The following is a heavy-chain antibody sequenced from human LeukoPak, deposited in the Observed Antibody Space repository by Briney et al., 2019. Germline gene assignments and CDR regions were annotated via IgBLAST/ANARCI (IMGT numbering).Heavy chain of an antibody. Sequence: GGSLRLSCAASGFTFDDYAMHWVRQAPGKGLEWVSGISWNSGSIGYADSVKGRFTISRDNAKNSLYLQINSLRAEDTALYYCAKDSSPTVSPPGAFDIWGQGTMVTVSS. CDR2: ISWNSGSI. CDR1: GFTFDDYA. J-gene: IGHJ3*02. V-gene: IGHV3-9*01. D-gene: IGHD4-17*01. CDR3: AKDSSPTVSPPGAFDI.